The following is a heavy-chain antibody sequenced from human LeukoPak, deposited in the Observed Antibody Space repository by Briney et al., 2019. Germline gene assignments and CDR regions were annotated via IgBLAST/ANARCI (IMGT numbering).Heavy chain of an antibody. CDR3: ASPGGGYYGSGIDAFDI. V-gene: IGHV3-53*01. CDR2: IYSGGST. D-gene: IGHD3-10*01. Sequence: GGSLRLSCAASGFTVSSNYMSWVRQAPGKGVEWVSVIYSGGSTYYADSVKGRFTISRDNSKNTLYLQMNSLRAEDTAVYYCASPGGGYYGSGIDAFDIWGQGTMVTVSS. CDR1: GFTVSSNY. J-gene: IGHJ3*02.